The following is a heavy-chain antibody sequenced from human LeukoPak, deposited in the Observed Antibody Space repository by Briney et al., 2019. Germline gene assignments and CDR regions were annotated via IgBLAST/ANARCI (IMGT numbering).Heavy chain of an antibody. Sequence: GGSLRLSCAASGFTFSNAWMSWVRQAPGKGLEWVGRIKSKTDGGTTDYAAPVKGRFTISRDESKNTLYLQMNSLKTEDTAVYYCTTDIAAAGTDYWGQGTLVTVSS. J-gene: IGHJ4*02. V-gene: IGHV3-15*01. CDR3: TTDIAAAGTDY. CDR2: IKSKTDGGTT. D-gene: IGHD6-13*01. CDR1: GFTFSNAW.